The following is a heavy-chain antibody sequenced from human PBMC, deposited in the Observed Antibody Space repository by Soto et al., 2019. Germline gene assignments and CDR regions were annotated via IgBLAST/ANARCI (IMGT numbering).Heavy chain of an antibody. V-gene: IGHV1-69*15. CDR3: SNDGGREGYFGHSFDP. D-gene: IGHD2-15*01. CDR1: GGTFSNYA. CDR2: VIPIFGTT. J-gene: IGHJ5*02. Sequence: QVQLVQSGAEVKKPGSSVKVSCKASGGTFSNYAITWVRQAPGQGLEWLGRVIPIFGTTDYAQKFQGRVTITAEDSTTTAYMELSSLRSDDTAVYYSSNDGGREGYFGHSFDPWGQGALVTVSS.